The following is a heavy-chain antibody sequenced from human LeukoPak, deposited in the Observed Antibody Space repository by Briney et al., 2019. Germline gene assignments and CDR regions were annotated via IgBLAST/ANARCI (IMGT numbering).Heavy chain of an antibody. V-gene: IGHV4-34*01. J-gene: IGHJ4*02. D-gene: IGHD3-10*01. CDR1: GGPLWVCY. CDR3: ARGSRYYYGSGSYLLDY. Sequence: ADPLSLMCAVYGGPLWVCYWRCPPHPPGRALEGSGDIKYCEHSNYNPSLKSRVTISVDTSKNQISLKLSSVTAADTAVYYCARGSRYYYGSGSYLLDYWGQGTLVTVSS. CDR2: IKYCEHS.